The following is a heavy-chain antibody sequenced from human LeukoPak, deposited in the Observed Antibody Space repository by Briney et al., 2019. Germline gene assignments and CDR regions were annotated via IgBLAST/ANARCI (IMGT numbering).Heavy chain of an antibody. CDR2: ISSSGSPI. D-gene: IGHD4-17*01. J-gene: IGHJ4*02. CDR1: GFTFSDYY. CDR3: ARDQYDYGDYVLDY. V-gene: IGHV3-11*04. Sequence: GGSLRLSCATSGFTFSDYYMSWIRQAPGKGLEWVSYISSSGSPIYYADSVKGRFTISRDNAKNSLYLQMNSLRAEDTAVYYCARDQYDYGDYVLDYWGQGTLVTVSS.